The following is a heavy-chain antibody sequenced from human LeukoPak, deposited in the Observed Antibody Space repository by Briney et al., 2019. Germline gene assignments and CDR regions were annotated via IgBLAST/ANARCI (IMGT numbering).Heavy chain of an antibody. CDR2: INPSGGST. CDR3: ARDRSTYYMDV. D-gene: IGHD5/OR15-5a*01. Sequence: ASVKVSCKASGYTFTSYYMHWVRQAPGQGLEWMGIINPSGGSTSYAQKFQGRVTMTRDMSTSTVYMELSSLRSEDTAVYYCARDRSTYYMDVWGKGTTVTVSS. V-gene: IGHV1-46*01. J-gene: IGHJ6*03. CDR1: GYTFTSYY.